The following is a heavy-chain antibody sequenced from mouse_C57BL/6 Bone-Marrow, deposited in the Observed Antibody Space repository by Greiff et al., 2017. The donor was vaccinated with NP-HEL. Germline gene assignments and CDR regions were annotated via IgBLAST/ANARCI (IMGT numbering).Heavy chain of an antibody. CDR1: GFTFSDYG. J-gene: IGHJ1*03. Sequence: EVKLVESGGGLVQPGGSLKLSCAASGFTFSDYGMAWVRQAPRKGPEWVAFISNLAYSNYYADTVTGRFTISRENAKNTLYLEMSSLRSEDTAIYYCARQRYYGSSHWYFDVWGTGTTVTVSS. CDR2: ISNLAYSN. CDR3: ARQRYYGSSHWYFDV. D-gene: IGHD1-1*01. V-gene: IGHV5-15*04.